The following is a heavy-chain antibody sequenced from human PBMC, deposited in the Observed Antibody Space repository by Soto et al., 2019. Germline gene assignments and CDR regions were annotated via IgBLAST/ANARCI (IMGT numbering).Heavy chain of an antibody. CDR1: GYSFTSYW. V-gene: IGHV5-10-1*01. D-gene: IGHD2-2*01. CDR2: TDPSDSYT. CDR3: ARLKVSEYQLLRSYYYYYGMDV. J-gene: IGHJ6*02. Sequence: PGESLKISCKGSGYSFTSYWISWVRQMPGKGLEWMGRTDPSDSYTNYSPSFQGHVTISADKSISTAYLQWSSLKASDTAMYYCARLKVSEYQLLRSYYYYYGMDVWGQGTTVTVSS.